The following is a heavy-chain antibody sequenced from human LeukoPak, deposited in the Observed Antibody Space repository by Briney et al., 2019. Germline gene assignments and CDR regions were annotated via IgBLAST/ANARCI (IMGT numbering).Heavy chain of an antibody. D-gene: IGHD4-11*01. CDR2: ISDGGITT. V-gene: IGHV3-23*01. J-gene: IGHJ4*02. CDR1: GFTFSSYA. CDR3: AKQAGTVYSNFDY. Sequence: GGCLGLSCAASGFTFSSYAMSWVRQAPGKGLEWVSGISDGGITTYYADSVKGRFTISRANSKNTLYLQMNSLRAEDTAVYYCAKQAGTVYSNFDYWGQGTLVTVSS.